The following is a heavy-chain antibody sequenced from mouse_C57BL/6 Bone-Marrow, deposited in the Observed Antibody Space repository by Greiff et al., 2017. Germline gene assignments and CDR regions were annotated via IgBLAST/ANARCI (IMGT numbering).Heavy chain of an antibody. CDR1: GFTFSDYY. CDR2: INYDGSST. J-gene: IGHJ2*01. Sequence: EVQLQESEGGLVQPGSSMKLSCTASGFTFSDYYMAWVRQVPEKGLEWVANINYDGSSTYYLDSLKSRFIISRDNAKNILYLQMSSLKSEDTATYYCARGGILLRGPYFDYCAQGTTLTVSS. CDR3: ARGGILLRGPYFDY. V-gene: IGHV5-16*01. D-gene: IGHD1-1*01.